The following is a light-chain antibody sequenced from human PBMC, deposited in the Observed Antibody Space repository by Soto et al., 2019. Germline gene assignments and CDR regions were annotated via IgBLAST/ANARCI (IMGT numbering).Light chain of an antibody. V-gene: IGKV3-20*01. CDR2: GAS. CDR3: QQYGSSPT. CDR1: QSVSSSY. Sequence: EIVLTQSPGTLSLSPGERATLSCRASQSVSSSYLAWYQQKPGQAPRLLIYGASGRATGIPDRFSGSGSGTDFTLTISRLEPEDFAVYYCQQYGSSPTFGGGTKV. J-gene: IGKJ4*01.